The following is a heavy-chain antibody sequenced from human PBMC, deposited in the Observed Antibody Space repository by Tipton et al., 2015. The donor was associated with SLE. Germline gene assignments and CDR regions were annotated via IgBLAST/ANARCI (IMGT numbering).Heavy chain of an antibody. Sequence: GSLRLSCAASGFTFSSYGMHWVRQAPGKGLEWVAFIRYDGGNKYFADSVKGRFTISRDNSRNTLYLHMNSLRAEDTAVYYCAKAGGEQLPGGYWGQGMLVPVSS. J-gene: IGHJ4*02. D-gene: IGHD6-6*01. V-gene: IGHV3-30*02. CDR1: GFTFSSYG. CDR3: AKAGGEQLPGGY. CDR2: IRYDGGNK.